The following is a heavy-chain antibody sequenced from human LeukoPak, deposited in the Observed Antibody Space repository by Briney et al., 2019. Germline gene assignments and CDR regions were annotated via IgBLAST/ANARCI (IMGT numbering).Heavy chain of an antibody. CDR1: GGSFSGYY. J-gene: IGHJ5*02. D-gene: IGHD6-13*01. CDR3: ARSHWGPYGSRIANWFDP. CDR2: INHSGST. Sequence: SETLSLTCAVYGGSFSGYYWSWIRQPPGKGLEWIGEINHSGSTNYNPSLKSRVTISVDTSKNQFSLKLSSVTAADTAVYYCARSHWGPYGSRIANWFDPWGQGTLVTVSS. V-gene: IGHV4-34*01.